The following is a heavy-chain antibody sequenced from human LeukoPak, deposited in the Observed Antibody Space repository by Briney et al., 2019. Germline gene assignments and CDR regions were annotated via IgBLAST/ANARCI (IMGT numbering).Heavy chain of an antibody. J-gene: IGHJ4*02. Sequence: SETLSLTCTVSGGSISSYYWSWIRQPPGKGLECIGYIYYSGSTNYNPSLKSRVTISVDTSKNQFSLKLSSVTAADTAVYYCAREAAGSFDYWGQGTLVTVSS. CDR1: GGSISSYY. V-gene: IGHV4-59*08. D-gene: IGHD6-13*01. CDR3: AREAAGSFDY. CDR2: IYYSGST.